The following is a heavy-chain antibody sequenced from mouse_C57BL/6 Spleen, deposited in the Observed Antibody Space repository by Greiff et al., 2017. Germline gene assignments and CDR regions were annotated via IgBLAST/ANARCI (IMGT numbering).Heavy chain of an antibody. CDR3: TRDPIYYGSSYGGYFDV. CDR1: GFTFSSYA. D-gene: IGHD1-1*01. CDR2: ISSGGDYI. J-gene: IGHJ1*03. Sequence: EVQGVESGEGLVKPGGSLKLSCAASGFTFSSYAMSWVRQTPEKRLEWVAYISSGGDYIYYADTVKGRFTISRDNARNTLYLQMSSLKSEDTAMYYCTRDPIYYGSSYGGYFDVWGTGTTVTVSS. V-gene: IGHV5-9-1*02.